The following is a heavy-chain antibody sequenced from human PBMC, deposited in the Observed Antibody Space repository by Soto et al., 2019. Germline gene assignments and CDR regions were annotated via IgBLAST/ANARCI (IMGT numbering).Heavy chain of an antibody. D-gene: IGHD3-3*01. Sequence: SETLSLTCAVSGYSISSGYYWGFIRQPPGKGLEWIGSIYHSGSTYYNPSLKSRVTISVDTSKNQFSLKLSSVTAADTAVYYCARAPKIWSGPRGDFDYWGQGTLVTVSS. CDR3: ARAPKIWSGPRGDFDY. CDR1: GYSISSGYY. J-gene: IGHJ4*02. CDR2: IYHSGST. V-gene: IGHV4-38-2*01.